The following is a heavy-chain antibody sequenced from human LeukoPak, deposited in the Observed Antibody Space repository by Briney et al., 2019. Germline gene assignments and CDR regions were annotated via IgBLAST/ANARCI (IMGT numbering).Heavy chain of an antibody. V-gene: IGHV4-38-2*01. CDR1: GYSISSGYY. CDR3: ARQQYQLLFGGY. CDR2: IYHSGST. Sequence: SETLSLTCAVSGYSISSGYYWGWIRPPPGKGLEWIGSIYHSGSTYYNPSLKSRVTISVDTSKNQFSLKLSSVTAADTAVYYCARQQYQLLFGGYWGQGTLVTVSS. J-gene: IGHJ4*02. D-gene: IGHD2-2*01.